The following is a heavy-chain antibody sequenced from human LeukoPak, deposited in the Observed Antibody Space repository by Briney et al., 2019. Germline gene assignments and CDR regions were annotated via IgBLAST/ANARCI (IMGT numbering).Heavy chain of an antibody. D-gene: IGHD2-2*01. CDR3: AREFRYCSSTSCYPYFDY. J-gene: IGHJ4*02. CDR2: ISYDGSNK. CDR1: RFTFSNFA. V-gene: IGHV3-30-3*01. Sequence: GGSLRLSCAASRFTFSNFAMSWVRQAPGKGLEWVAVISYDGSNKYYADSVKGRFTISRDNSKNTLYLQMNSLRAEDTAVYYCAREFRYCSSTSCYPYFDYWGQGTLVTVSS.